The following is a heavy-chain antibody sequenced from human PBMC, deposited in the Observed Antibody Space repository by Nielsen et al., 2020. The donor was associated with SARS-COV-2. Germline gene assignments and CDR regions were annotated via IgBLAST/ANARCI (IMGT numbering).Heavy chain of an antibody. J-gene: IGHJ4*02. CDR2: IYYSGKA. CDR1: GVSITNGDFY. D-gene: IGHD3-22*01. CDR3: ARAGFYYYEGNTLNPIHFDY. Sequence: SETLSLTCSVSGVSITNGDFYWSWIRQPPGRGLEWIGYIYYSGKADYNPSLKSRLAISVDTSRNQFSLKLNSLTAADTAVYYCARAGFYYYEGNTLNPIHFDYWGQGSLVAVSS. V-gene: IGHV4-30-4*01.